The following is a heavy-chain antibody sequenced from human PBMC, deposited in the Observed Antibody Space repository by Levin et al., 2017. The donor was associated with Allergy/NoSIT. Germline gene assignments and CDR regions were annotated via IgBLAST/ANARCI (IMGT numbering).Heavy chain of an antibody. Sequence: ASVKVSCAASGFTFNSYRMSWVRQAPGKGLEWVSSLSDSGSTIYYADSVRGRFTISRDNAKNSLYLQMNSLRVEDTAVYFCARNELTCSGDSCYSYYYMDVWGKGTTITVSS. D-gene: IGHD2-15*01. CDR3: ARNELTCSGDSCYSYYYMDV. CDR2: LSDSGSTI. J-gene: IGHJ6*03. V-gene: IGHV3-48*01. CDR1: GFTFNSYR.